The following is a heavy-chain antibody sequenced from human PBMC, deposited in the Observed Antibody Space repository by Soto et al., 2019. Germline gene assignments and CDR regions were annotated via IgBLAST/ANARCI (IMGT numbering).Heavy chain of an antibody. Sequence: QVQLVESGGGLVKPGGSLRLSCAASGFTFSDYYMSWIRQAPGKGLEWVSYISSSSSYTNYADSVKGRFTISRDNAKNSLYLHMNSLRAEDTAVYYGARDLGYCGGDCYVWYDPWGQGTLVTVSS. V-gene: IGHV3-11*05. CDR3: ARDLGYCGGDCYVWYDP. CDR2: ISSSSSYT. CDR1: GFTFSDYY. J-gene: IGHJ5*02. D-gene: IGHD2-21*02.